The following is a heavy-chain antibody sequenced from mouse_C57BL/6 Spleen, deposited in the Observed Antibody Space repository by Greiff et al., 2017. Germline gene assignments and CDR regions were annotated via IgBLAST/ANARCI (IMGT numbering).Heavy chain of an antibody. CDR1: GYTFTDYY. V-gene: IGHV1-26*01. CDR3: ARSLYGSSYNYAMDY. D-gene: IGHD1-1*01. J-gene: IGHJ4*01. CDR2: INPNNGGT. Sequence: EVQLQQSGPELVKPGASVKISCKASGYTFTDYYMNWVKQSHGKSLEWIGDINPNNGGTSYNQKFKGKATLTVAKSSSTAYMELRSLTSEDSAVYYCARSLYGSSYNYAMDYWGQGTSVTVSS.